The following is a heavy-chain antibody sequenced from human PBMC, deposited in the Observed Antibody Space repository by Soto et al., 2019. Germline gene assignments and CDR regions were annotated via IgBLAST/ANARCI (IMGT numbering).Heavy chain of an antibody. CDR2: ISGSGGST. Sequence: GGSLRLSCAASGFTFSSYAMSWVRQAPGKGLEWVSAISGSGGSTYYADSVKGRFTISRDNSKNTLYLQMNSLRAEETAVYYCAKDSGSSSWFRPYYFDYWGQGTLVTVSS. CDR1: GFTFSSYA. J-gene: IGHJ4*02. CDR3: AKDSGSSSWFRPYYFDY. V-gene: IGHV3-23*01. D-gene: IGHD6-13*01.